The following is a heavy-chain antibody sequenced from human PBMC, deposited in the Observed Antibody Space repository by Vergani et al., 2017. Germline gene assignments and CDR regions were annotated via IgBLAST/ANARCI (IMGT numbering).Heavy chain of an antibody. CDR2: IIPILGIA. D-gene: IGHD6-13*01. Sequence: QVQLVQSGAEVKKPGSSVKVSCKASGGTFSSYAISWVRQAPGQGLEWMGRIIPILGIANYAQKFQGRVTITADKSTSTAYMELSSLRSEDTAVFYCATGAGSSSWKSYYYYGMDVWGQGTTVTVSS. V-gene: IGHV1-69*04. CDR1: GGTFSSYA. J-gene: IGHJ6*02. CDR3: ATGAGSSSWKSYYYYGMDV.